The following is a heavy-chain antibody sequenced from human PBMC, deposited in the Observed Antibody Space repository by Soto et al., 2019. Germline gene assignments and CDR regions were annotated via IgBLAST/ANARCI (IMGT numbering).Heavy chain of an antibody. Sequence: GGSLRLSCAVSGFTVSSNYMSWVRQAPGKGLEWVSVLYSGGSTYYSDSVKGRFTLSRDISINTLYLQMSSLRAEDTAVYYCASPSRSETYYPHFDYWGQGTLVTVSS. J-gene: IGHJ4*02. CDR3: ASPSRSETYYPHFDY. CDR1: GFTVSSNY. V-gene: IGHV3-53*01. CDR2: LYSGGST. D-gene: IGHD3-10*01.